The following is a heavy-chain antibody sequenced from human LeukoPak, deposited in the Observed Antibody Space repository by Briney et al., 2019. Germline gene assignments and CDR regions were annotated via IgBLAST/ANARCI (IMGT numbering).Heavy chain of an antibody. CDR3: TTALD. CDR2: ISVSGGST. J-gene: IGHJ4*02. CDR1: GFTFSTYA. Sequence: GGSLRLSCAASGFTFSTYAMSWVRQAPGKGLEWVSGISVSGGSTYYVDSVKGRFTISRDNAKNTLYLQMNSLRAEDAAVYYCTTALDWGQGTLVTVSS. V-gene: IGHV3-23*01.